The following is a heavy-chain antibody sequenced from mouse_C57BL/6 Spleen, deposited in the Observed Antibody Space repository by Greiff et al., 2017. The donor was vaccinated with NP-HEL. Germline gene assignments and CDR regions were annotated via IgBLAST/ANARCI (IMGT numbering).Heavy chain of an antibody. CDR2: IHPNSGST. CDR3: ARHGSSHQAWFAY. D-gene: IGHD1-1*01. Sequence: VQLQQPGAELVKPGASVKLSCKASGYTFTSYWMHWVKQRPGQGLEWIGMIHPNSGSTNYNEKFKSKATLTVDKSSSTAYMQPSSLTSEYSAVYHCARHGSSHQAWFAYWGQGTLVTVSA. V-gene: IGHV1-64*01. J-gene: IGHJ3*01. CDR1: GYTFTSYW.